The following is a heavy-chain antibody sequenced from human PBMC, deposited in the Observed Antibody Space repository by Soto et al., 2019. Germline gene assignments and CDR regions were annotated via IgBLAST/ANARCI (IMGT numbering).Heavy chain of an antibody. V-gene: IGHV4-4*07. CDR2: IDTSGTT. Sequence: QVQVQESGPGLVKPSETLSLTCTVSGCSISSYYVSWIRQSAGQGLEWIGRIDTSGTTNYNPSLMSRVTKSVDASKSQYALNLSSVTAADTAVYYCGRGPLGCVYYHGMDVWGQGTTVTVSS. CDR1: GCSISSYY. J-gene: IGHJ6*02. CDR3: GRGPLGCVYYHGMDV.